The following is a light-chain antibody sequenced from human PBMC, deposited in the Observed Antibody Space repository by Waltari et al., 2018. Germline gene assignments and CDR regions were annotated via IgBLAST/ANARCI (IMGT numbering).Light chain of an antibody. Sequence: EIVMTQSPATLSVSPGERVTLSCRASQSVSSNLAGYQGKPGQAPRRLIYGAATRATGVPGKLSGSGGGGEYTRTISSLLSEDYSVEYYQQYNNWLPLTFGGGTKVEIK. CDR3: QQYNNWLPLT. CDR2: GAA. V-gene: IGKV3-15*01. J-gene: IGKJ4*01. CDR1: QSVSSN.